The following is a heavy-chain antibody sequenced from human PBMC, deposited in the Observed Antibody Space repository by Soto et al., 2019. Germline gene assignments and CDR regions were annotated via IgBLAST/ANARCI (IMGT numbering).Heavy chain of an antibody. V-gene: IGHV1-8*02. J-gene: IGHJ3*02. CDR2: MNPDSGDT. CDR1: GYTFNNFD. Sequence: QVQLVQSGAEVRKPGASVKVSCKASGYTFNNFDINWVRQATGQGLEWVGWMNPDSGDTDYAPRFQGRVTMTRDISISTAYMDLSSLGSEDTAVYYCARALAVRDTFDIWGQGTMVSFSS. CDR3: ARALAVRDTFDI. D-gene: IGHD6-19*01.